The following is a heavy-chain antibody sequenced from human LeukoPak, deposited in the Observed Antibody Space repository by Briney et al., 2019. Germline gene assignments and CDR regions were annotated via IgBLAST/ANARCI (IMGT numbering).Heavy chain of an antibody. D-gene: IGHD1-7*01. CDR3: ARVRGTEYYFDY. V-gene: IGHV1-8*02. J-gene: IGHJ4*02. CDR1: GYTFTSYG. CDR2: MNPNSGNT. Sequence: GASVKASCKASGYTFTSYGISWVRQATGQGLEWMGWMNPNSGNTGYAQKFQGRVTMTRNTSISTAYMELSSLRSEDTAVYYCARVRGTEYYFDYWGQETLVTVSS.